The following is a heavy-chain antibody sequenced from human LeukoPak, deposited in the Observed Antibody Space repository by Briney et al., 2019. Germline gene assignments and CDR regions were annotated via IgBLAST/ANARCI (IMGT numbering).Heavy chain of an antibody. CDR2: IYYSGTT. CDR3: ARALCGSGGSCYSGYYHYGMDV. Sequence: SETLSLTCTVSGGSISSDYWSWIRQPPGKGLEWIGYIYYSGTTFYNPSLKSRVTLSVDPSKNQFSLRLSSVTAADTAVYYCARALCGSGGSCYSGYYHYGMDVWGQGTTVTVSS. D-gene: IGHD2-15*01. V-gene: IGHV4-30-4*01. J-gene: IGHJ6*02. CDR1: GGSISSDY.